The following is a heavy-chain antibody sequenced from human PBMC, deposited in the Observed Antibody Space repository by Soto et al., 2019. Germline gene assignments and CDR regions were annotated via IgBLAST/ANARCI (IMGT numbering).Heavy chain of an antibody. CDR1: GYHVTSPA. Sequence: GVYIKLSSVASGYHVTSPAMTWARQAPGKGLEWVSSISERGDGTYYADSVKGRFTISRDDSRNTLFLQMNSLRAEDTAVYYCAHCLGSSWYGSFDYWGQGTLVTVSS. CDR3: AHCLGSSWYGSFDY. D-gene: IGHD6-13*01. J-gene: IGHJ4*02. V-gene: IGHV3-23*01. CDR2: ISERGDGT.